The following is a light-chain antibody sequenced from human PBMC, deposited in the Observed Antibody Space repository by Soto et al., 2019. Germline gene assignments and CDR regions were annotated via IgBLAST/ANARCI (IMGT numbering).Light chain of an antibody. V-gene: IGLV1-40*01. CDR1: SSNIGAGYD. J-gene: IGLJ1*01. CDR3: QSYDSSLSVSYI. CDR2: GNK. Sequence: QSGLTQPPSVSGAPGQSVTISCTGSSSNIGAGYDVHWYQQRPGTAPKLLIYGNKNRPSGVPDRFSGSKSGTSASLAITGLQAEDEADYYCQSYDSSLSVSYIFGTGTKVTV.